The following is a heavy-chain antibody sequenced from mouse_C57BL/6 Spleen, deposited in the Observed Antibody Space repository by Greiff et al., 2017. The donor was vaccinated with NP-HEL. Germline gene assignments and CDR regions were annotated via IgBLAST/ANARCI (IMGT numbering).Heavy chain of an antibody. CDR1: GYTFTSYW. V-gene: IGHV1-50*01. CDR2: IDPSDSYT. J-gene: IGHJ1*03. CDR3: ARLPYYGSSHWYFDV. D-gene: IGHD1-1*01. Sequence: VQLQQSGAELVKPGASVKLSCKASGYTFTSYWMQWVKQRPGQGLEWIGEIDPSDSYTNYNQKFKGKATLTVDTSSSTAYMQLSSLTSEDSAVYYCARLPYYGSSHWYFDVWGTGTTVTVSS.